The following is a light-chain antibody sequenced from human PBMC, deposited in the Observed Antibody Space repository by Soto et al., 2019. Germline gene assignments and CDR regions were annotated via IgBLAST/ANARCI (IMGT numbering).Light chain of an antibody. J-gene: IGLJ3*02. CDR1: SSDVGGYNY. CDR2: EVN. V-gene: IGLV2-8*01. Sequence: QLVLTQPPSASGSPGQSVTISCTGTSSDVGGYNYVSWYQQHPGKAPKLMIYEVNKRPSGVPDRFSGSKSGNTASLTVSGLQADDEADYYCSSYGGSGNWGVFGGGTKLTVL. CDR3: SSYGGSGNWGV.